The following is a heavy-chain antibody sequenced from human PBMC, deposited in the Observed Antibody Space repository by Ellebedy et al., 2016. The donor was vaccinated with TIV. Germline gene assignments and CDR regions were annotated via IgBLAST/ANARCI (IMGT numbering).Heavy chain of an antibody. CDR1: GFTFRDYA. CDR3: AKDVRSTFYYFDY. J-gene: IGHJ4*02. Sequence: PGGSLRLSCAASGFTFRDYAMGWVRQAPGKGLEWVYDIPDTGATTIYADSVRGRFTISRDNSRNTLYLQMTSLRVDDTALYYCAKDVRSTFYYFDYWGQGILVTVSS. D-gene: IGHD3-3*02. V-gene: IGHV3-23*01. CDR2: IPDTGATT.